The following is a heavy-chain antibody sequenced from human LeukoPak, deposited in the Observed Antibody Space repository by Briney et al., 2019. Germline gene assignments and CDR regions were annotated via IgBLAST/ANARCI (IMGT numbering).Heavy chain of an antibody. D-gene: IGHD5-18*01. V-gene: IGHV3-15*01. CDR1: GFTFSNAW. Sequence: GGSLRLSCAASGFTFSNAWMSWVRQAPGKGLEWVGRIKSKTDGGTTDYAAPVKGRFTISRDESKNTLYLQMNSLKTEDTAVDYCTTAGDTAMVQFDYWGQGTLVTVSS. CDR3: TTAGDTAMVQFDY. CDR2: IKSKTDGGTT. J-gene: IGHJ4*02.